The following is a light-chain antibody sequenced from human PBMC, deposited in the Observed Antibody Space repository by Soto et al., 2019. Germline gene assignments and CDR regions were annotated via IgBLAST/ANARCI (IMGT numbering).Light chain of an antibody. CDR3: SSYTSATTYV. CDR2: DVS. Sequence: SVRTSPASGSGFPVRGITISCTETSTNVGAYNYDSWYQQYPGEAPKVIIYDVSHRPAGVSNRFSGSKSGNAASLTISGLQTQDEADYYCSSYTSATTYVFGTGTKVTVL. V-gene: IGLV2-14*01. CDR1: STNVGAYNY. J-gene: IGLJ1*01.